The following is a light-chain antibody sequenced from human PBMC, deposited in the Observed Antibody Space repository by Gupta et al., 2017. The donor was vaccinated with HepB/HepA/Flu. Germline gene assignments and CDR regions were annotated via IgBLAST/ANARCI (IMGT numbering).Light chain of an antibody. J-gene: IGKJ4*01. CDR2: VAS. CDR3: QQDNNCPVI. V-gene: IGKV3-15*01. Sequence: EIVLTQSPGTLSLSPGERATLSCRASQNVRRNLAWYQQKPGQPPRLLMYVASTRASSVPARFSGIGSGTDFTLTISSLQSEDFGVYCCQQDNNCPVIFGRGTKVDIK. CDR1: QNVRRN.